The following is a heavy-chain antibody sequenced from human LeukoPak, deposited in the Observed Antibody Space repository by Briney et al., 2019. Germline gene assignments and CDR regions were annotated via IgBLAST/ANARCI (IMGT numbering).Heavy chain of an antibody. V-gene: IGHV4-4*07. CDR1: GDSLNTYY. D-gene: IGHD1-26*01. CDR3: ARDKGVERLGGVYFDP. CDR2: IHHSGAT. J-gene: IGHJ4*02. Sequence: PSETLSLTCTVSGDSLNTYYWDWIRQPAGKGLEWIGRIHHSGATNYNPSLKIRVTMSVDPSKNQFSLILRSVTAADTAVYYCARDKGVERLGGVYFDPWGQGTLVIVSS.